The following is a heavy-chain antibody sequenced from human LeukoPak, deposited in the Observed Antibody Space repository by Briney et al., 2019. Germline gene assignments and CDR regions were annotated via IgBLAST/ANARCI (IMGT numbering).Heavy chain of an antibody. D-gene: IGHD3-10*01. CDR1: GYTFSGTGWY. CDR2: IHPNNGDT. V-gene: IGHV1-2*02. J-gene: IGHJ4*02. CDR3: ARDGPAQMVDLDY. Sequence: ASVKVSCKASGYTFSGTGWYLYWLRQAPGQGLECMGWIHPNNGDTAYAQKFKGRVAMTRDTSISTAYMELRRLRPDDTAVYFCARDGPAQMVDLDYWGQGTLVTVSS.